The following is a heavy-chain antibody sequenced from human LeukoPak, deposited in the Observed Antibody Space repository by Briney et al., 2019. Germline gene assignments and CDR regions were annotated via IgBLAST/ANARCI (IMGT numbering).Heavy chain of an antibody. Sequence: GGSLRLSCAASGFTFTSYAMSWVRQAPGKGLEWVSATSGTGDSTYYADSVKGRFTISRDNSKNTLYLQMSSLRGEDTAVYYCAKEANWNFYMDVWGKGTTVTVSS. CDR3: AKEANWNFYMDV. V-gene: IGHV3-23*01. J-gene: IGHJ6*03. CDR1: GFTFTSYA. D-gene: IGHD1-1*01. CDR2: TSGTGDST.